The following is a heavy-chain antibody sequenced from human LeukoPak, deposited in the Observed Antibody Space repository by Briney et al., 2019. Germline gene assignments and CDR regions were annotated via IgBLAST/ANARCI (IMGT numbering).Heavy chain of an antibody. V-gene: IGHV3-21*01. CDR1: GFTFSSYS. CDR3: TSNSSGYPADY. J-gene: IGHJ4*02. Sequence: PGGSLRLSCAASGFTFSSYSMNWVRQAPGRVLEWVSSISSSSSYIYYVDSVKGRFTISRDNAKNSLYLQINSLTAEDTAVYYWTSNSSGYPADYWGQGTLVTVSS. CDR2: ISSSSSYI. D-gene: IGHD3-22*01.